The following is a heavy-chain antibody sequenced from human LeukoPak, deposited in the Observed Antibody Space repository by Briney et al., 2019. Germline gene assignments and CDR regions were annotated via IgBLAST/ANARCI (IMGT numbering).Heavy chain of an antibody. CDR1: GFTFSSYS. Sequence: GGSLRLSCAASGFTFSSYSMNWVRQAPGKGLEWVSSISSSSSYIYYADSVKGRFTISRDNAKNSLYLQMNSLRSEDTAVYYCARDPGQLPAAMTNWFDPWGQGTLVTVSS. CDR3: ARDPGQLPAAMTNWFDP. D-gene: IGHD2-2*01. CDR2: ISSSSSYI. J-gene: IGHJ5*02. V-gene: IGHV3-21*04.